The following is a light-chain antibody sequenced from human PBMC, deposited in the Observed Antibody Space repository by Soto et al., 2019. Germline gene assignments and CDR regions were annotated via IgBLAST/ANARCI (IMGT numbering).Light chain of an antibody. Sequence: EIVLTQSPATLSLSPGERATLSCRASQSLSSYLAWYQQKPGQAPRLLIYDASNRATGIPARFSGSGSGTALTITISSLEPEDFAVYYCQQRSNWLTFGGGTKVEIK. J-gene: IGKJ4*01. CDR3: QQRSNWLT. CDR2: DAS. V-gene: IGKV3-11*01. CDR1: QSLSSY.